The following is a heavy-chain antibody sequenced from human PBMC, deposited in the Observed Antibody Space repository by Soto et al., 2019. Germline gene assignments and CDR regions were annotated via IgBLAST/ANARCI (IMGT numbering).Heavy chain of an antibody. CDR1: GFTFSSYG. CDR2: ISYDGSNK. D-gene: IGHD3-10*01. Sequence: GGSLRLSCAASGFTFSSYGMHWVRQAPGKGLEWVAVISYDGSNKYYADSVKGRFTISRDNSKNTLYLQMNSLRAEDTAVYYCAKNPASYGSGSPSLYFDYWGQGTLVTVS. CDR3: AKNPASYGSGSPSLYFDY. V-gene: IGHV3-30*18. J-gene: IGHJ4*02.